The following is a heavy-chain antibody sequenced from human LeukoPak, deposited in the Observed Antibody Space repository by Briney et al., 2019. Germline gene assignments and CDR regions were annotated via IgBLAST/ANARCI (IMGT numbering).Heavy chain of an antibody. D-gene: IGHD6-13*01. CDR3: ARLVRGSSWSNWFDP. CDR2: IYYSGST. CDR1: GGSISSYY. J-gene: IGHJ5*02. V-gene: IGHV4-59*08. Sequence: SETLSLTCTVSGGSISSYYWSWIRQPPGKGLEWIGYIYYSGSTSYNPSLKSRVTISVDTSKNQFSLKLSSVTAADTAVYYCARLVRGSSWSNWFDPWGQGTLVTVSS.